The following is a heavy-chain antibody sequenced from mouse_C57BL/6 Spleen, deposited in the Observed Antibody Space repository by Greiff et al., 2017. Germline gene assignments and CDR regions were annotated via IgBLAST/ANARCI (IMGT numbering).Heavy chain of an antibody. Sequence: QVQLQQPGAELVKPGASVKMSCKASGYTFTSYWITWVKQRPGQGLEWIGDIYPGSGSTNYNEKFKSKATLTVDTSSSTAYMQLSSLTSEDSAVYYCARSRGLNDYFDYWGQGTTLTVSS. CDR3: ARSRGLNDYFDY. CDR2: IYPGSGST. CDR1: GYTFTSYW. J-gene: IGHJ2*01. V-gene: IGHV1-55*01. D-gene: IGHD2-2*01.